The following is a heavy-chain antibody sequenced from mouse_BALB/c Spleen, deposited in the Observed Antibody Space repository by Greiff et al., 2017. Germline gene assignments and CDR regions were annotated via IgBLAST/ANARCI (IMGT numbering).Heavy chain of an antibody. Sequence: QVQLQQSGAELARPGASVKLSCKASGYTFTDYYINWVKQRTGQGLEWIGEIYPGSGNTYYNEKFKGKATLTADKSSSTAYMQLSSLTSEDSAVYFCARGGYEAYWGQGTLVTVSA. J-gene: IGHJ3*01. CDR3: ARGGYEAY. CDR2: IYPGSGNT. V-gene: IGHV1-77*01. CDR1: GYTFTDYY. D-gene: IGHD2-14*01.